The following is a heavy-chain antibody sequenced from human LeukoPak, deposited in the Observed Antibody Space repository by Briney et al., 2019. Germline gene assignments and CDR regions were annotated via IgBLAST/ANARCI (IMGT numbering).Heavy chain of an antibody. D-gene: IGHD4-23*01. CDR1: GYTFTGYY. CDR2: INPNSGGT. CDR3: ARQDGNSEFYFDS. J-gene: IGHJ4*02. Sequence: ASVKVSCKASGYTFTGYYIHWVRQAPGQGLEWMGRINPNSGGTNYAQKFQGRVTMTRDTSISTAYMELSRLRSDDTAVYYCARQDGNSEFYFDSWGQGTLVTVSS. V-gene: IGHV1-2*06.